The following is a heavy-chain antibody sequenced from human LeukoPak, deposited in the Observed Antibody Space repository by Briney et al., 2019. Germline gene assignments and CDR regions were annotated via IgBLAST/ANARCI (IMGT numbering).Heavy chain of an antibody. CDR2: ISSDGTQK. D-gene: IGHD5-24*01. J-gene: IGHJ6*02. V-gene: IGHV3-30*03. Sequence: GGSLRLSCAASGFTFNNYGMHWVRQAPGKGLEWVAVISSDGTQKYYADSVKGRVTISRDDFKKTVYLQMNSLRGEDTAVYYCARSLGGYNTGDYYYYGMDVWGQGTTVSVSS. CDR3: ARSLGGYNTGDYYYYGMDV. CDR1: GFTFNNYG.